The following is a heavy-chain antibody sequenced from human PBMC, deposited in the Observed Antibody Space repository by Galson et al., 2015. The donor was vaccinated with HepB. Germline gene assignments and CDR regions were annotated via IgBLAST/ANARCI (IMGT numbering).Heavy chain of an antibody. CDR2: IYPGDSDT. CDR3: ARHGGGYFGYYENKIDC. CDR1: GYTFTSYW. Sequence: QSGAEVKEPGESLKISCKASGYTFTSYWIGWVRQMPGKGLEWMGIIYPGDSDTRYSPSFQGQVTISADKSINTAYLQWSTLKASDTAMYYCARHGGGYFGYYENKIDCWGQGTLLTVSS. D-gene: IGHD4-23*01. V-gene: IGHV5-51*01. J-gene: IGHJ4*02.